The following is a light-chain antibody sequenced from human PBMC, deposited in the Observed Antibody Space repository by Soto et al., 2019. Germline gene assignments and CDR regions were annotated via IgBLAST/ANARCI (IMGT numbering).Light chain of an antibody. CDR2: DVS. Sequence: QPVLTQPRSVSGSLGQSVTISCTGTSSDVGGYNYVSWYQQHPGKAPKLMIYDVSKRPSGVPDRFSGSKSGNTASLTISGLQAEDEADYYCCSYAGSYDFGTGTKLTVL. CDR3: CSYAGSYD. V-gene: IGLV2-11*01. J-gene: IGLJ1*01. CDR1: SSDVGGYNY.